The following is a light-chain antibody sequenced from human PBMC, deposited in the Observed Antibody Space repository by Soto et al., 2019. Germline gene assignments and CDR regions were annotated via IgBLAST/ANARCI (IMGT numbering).Light chain of an antibody. CDR3: QNYDSAPFA. Sequence: DIQMTQSPSSLSASIGDRVTITCRASQGIRNYLAWYQQKPGEVPKLLIYAASTLQSGVPSRFSGSGSGTDFTLAFSSLQPEDVATYFCQNYDSAPFAFGPGTKVEIK. J-gene: IGKJ3*01. V-gene: IGKV1-27*01. CDR1: QGIRNY. CDR2: AAS.